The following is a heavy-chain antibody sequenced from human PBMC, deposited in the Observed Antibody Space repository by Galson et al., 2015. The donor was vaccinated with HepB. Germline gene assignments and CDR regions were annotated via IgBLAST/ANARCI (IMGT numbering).Heavy chain of an antibody. CDR2: IKQDGSEK. Sequence: SLRLSCAASGFTFSDYYMSWIRQAPGKGLEWVANIKQDGSEKYYVDSVKGRFTISRDNAMNSLYLQMNSLRAEDTAVYYCARSDPTIFGVVSKRRWFDPWGQGTLVTVSS. V-gene: IGHV3-7*03. CDR3: ARSDPTIFGVVSKRRWFDP. J-gene: IGHJ5*02. CDR1: GFTFSDYY. D-gene: IGHD3-3*01.